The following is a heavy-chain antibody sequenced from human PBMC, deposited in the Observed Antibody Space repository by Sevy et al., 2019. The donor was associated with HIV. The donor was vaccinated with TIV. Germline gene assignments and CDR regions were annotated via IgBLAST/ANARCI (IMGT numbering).Heavy chain of an antibody. J-gene: IGHJ5*02. CDR3: AKNAYYDFWSGSAGWFDP. V-gene: IGHV3-23*01. CDR1: GFTFSSYA. D-gene: IGHD3-3*01. CDR2: ISGSGCST. Sequence: GGSLRLSCAASGFTFSSYAMSWVRQAPGKGLEWVSAISGSGCSTYYADSVKGRFTISRDNSKNTLSLQMNSLRAEDTAVYYCAKNAYYDFWSGSAGWFDPWGQGTLVTVSS.